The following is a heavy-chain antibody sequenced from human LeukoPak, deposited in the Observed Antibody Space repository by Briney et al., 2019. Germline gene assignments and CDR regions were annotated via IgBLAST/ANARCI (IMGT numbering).Heavy chain of an antibody. V-gene: IGHV5-51*01. CDR2: IYPGDSDT. CDR3: ARQVRGITMVRGAYNWFDP. CDR1: GYSFTSYW. J-gene: IGHJ5*02. Sequence: GESLKISCKGSGYSFTSYWIGWVRQMPGKGLKWMGIIYPGDSDTRYSPSFQGQVTISADKSISTAYLQWSSLKASDTAMYYCARQVRGITMVRGAYNWFDPWGQGTLVTVSS. D-gene: IGHD3-10*01.